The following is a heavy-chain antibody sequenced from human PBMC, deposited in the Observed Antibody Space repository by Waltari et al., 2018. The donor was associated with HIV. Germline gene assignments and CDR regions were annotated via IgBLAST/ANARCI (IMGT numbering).Heavy chain of an antibody. J-gene: IGHJ5*01. CDR1: GFGFRGYY. D-gene: IGHD3-16*01. CDR3: ARRRFGYWFDS. CDR2: IRSIGDGGTS. V-gene: IGHV3-49*04. Sequence: EVQLVESGGGLIHQGRSQRLSCVGSGFGFRGYYTTWGRQTPGKGLDWVGLIRSIGDGGTSEYAASVKGRFTMSRDDSKNIAYLNMNSLKSEDTGVYFCARRRFGYWFDSWGQGTLVTVSS.